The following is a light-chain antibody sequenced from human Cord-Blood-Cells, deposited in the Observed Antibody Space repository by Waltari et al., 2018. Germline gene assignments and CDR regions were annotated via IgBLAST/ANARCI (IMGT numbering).Light chain of an antibody. CDR3: SSYTSSSTLV. V-gene: IGLV2-14*01. Sequence: QSALTQPASVSGSPGQSITISCTGTSSDVGGYNYVSWYQQHPGKPHKLMIYDVSNRPSGVSKRFSDSKTGNTASLTISGLQAEDVADYYCSSYTSSSTLVFGGGTKLTVL. CDR2: DVS. CDR1: SSDVGGYNY. J-gene: IGLJ2*01.